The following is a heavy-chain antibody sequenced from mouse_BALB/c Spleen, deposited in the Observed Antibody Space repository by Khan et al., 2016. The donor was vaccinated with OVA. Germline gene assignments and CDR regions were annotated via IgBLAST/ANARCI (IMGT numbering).Heavy chain of an antibody. Sequence: EVQLQQSGAELVKPGASVKLSCTASGFNIKDTYMHWVKQRPEQGLEWIGRIDPANGNTKYDPKFQGKATITADTSSNTAYLQLSSLTSEDTAVYYCAGEGTYVWYVDVWGAGTTVTVSS. CDR3: AGEGTYVWYVDV. J-gene: IGHJ1*01. D-gene: IGHD1-1*01. CDR1: GFNIKDTY. V-gene: IGHV14-3*02. CDR2: IDPANGNT.